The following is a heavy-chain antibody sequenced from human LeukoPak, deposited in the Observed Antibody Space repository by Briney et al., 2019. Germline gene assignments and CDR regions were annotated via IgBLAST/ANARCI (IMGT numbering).Heavy chain of an antibody. D-gene: IGHD3-10*01. V-gene: IGHV3-7*01. J-gene: IGHJ5*01. CDR1: GFTFSSYW. CDR2: IKQDGSDK. CDR3: GYFNSGSYSTPDS. Sequence: PGGSLRLSCAASGFTFSSYWMSWVRQAPGKGLEWVANIKQDGSDKYYVDSVEGRFTISRDNSKNTLYLQMKTLRSEDTAVYYCGYFNSGSYSTPDSWGQGTQVTVSS.